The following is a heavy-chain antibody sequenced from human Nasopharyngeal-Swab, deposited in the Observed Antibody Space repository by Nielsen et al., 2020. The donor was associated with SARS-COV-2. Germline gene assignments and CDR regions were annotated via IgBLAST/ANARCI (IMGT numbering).Heavy chain of an antibody. Sequence: ASVKVSCKASGYTFTDYHLHWIRQAPGHGLEWLGWINANSGVTNYAHKFKGRLTVTRDTSMNTAYMDLSTLRSDDTAVYYRAREPDMVRGITLFDYWGQGTLVTVSS. J-gene: IGHJ4*02. CDR3: AREPDMVRGITLFDY. V-gene: IGHV1-2*07. D-gene: IGHD3-10*01. CDR1: GYTFTDYH. CDR2: INANSGVT.